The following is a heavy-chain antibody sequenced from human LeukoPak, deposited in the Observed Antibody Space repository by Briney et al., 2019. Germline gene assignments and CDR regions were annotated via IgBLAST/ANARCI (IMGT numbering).Heavy chain of an antibody. CDR1: GFTFSSSS. Sequence: GGSLRLSCAASGFTFSSSSISWVRQAPGKGLEWVSAITDAVGSTHYADSVKGRFTISSDSSKNTVYLQMNSLRPEDMAVYYCAKEIFSGLLYIDYWGQGTLVTVSS. CDR2: ITDAVGST. J-gene: IGHJ4*02. D-gene: IGHD5-12*01. V-gene: IGHV3-23*01. CDR3: AKEIFSGLLYIDY.